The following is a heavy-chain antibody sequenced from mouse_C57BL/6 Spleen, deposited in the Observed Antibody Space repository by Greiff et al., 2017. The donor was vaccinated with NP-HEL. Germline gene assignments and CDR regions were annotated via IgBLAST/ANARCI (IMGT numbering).Heavy chain of an antibody. CDR3: ASSITTVVAHYYAMDY. D-gene: IGHD1-1*01. V-gene: IGHV5-6*01. Sequence: EVKLVESGGDLVKPGGSLKLSCAASGFTFSSYGMSWVRQTPDKRLEWVATISSGGSYTYYPDSVKGRFTISRDNAKNTLYLQMSSLKSEDTAMYYCASSITTVVAHYYAMDYWGQGTSVTVSS. CDR2: ISSGGSYT. CDR1: GFTFSSYG. J-gene: IGHJ4*01.